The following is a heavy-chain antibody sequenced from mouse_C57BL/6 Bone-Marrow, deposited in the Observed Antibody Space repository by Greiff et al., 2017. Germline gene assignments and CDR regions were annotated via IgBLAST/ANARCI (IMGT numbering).Heavy chain of an antibody. CDR3: ARKGEYYPFDY. CDR2: IYPGGGYT. Sequence: VQLQQSGAELVRPGTSVKMSCKASGYTFTNYWIGWAKQRPGHGLEWIGDIYPGGGYTNYNEKFKGKDTLTADKSSSTAYMQFSSLTSEDSAIYYCARKGEYYPFDYWGQGTTLTVSS. CDR1: GYTFTNYW. V-gene: IGHV1-63*01. J-gene: IGHJ2*01. D-gene: IGHD1-1*01.